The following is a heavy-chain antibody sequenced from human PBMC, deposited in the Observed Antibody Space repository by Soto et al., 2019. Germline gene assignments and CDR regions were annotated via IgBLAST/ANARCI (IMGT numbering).Heavy chain of an antibody. CDR2: AYYSGTT. D-gene: IGHD3-3*01. J-gene: IGHJ4*01. Sequence: SETLSLTGAVSGASFSGSYWSWIRQPPGKGLEWIGYAYYSGTTVYNPSLKSRVSISVDTSKKHVSLRLNSVTAADTAVYYCAVWSALTQYYFDSWGHGTLVTSPQ. CDR1: GASFSGSY. V-gene: IGHV4-59*13. CDR3: AVWSALTQYYFDS.